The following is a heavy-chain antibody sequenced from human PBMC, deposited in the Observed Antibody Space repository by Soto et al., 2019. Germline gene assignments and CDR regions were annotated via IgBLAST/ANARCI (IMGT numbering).Heavy chain of an antibody. V-gene: IGHV4-59*12. CDR3: ARGYYYYMDV. Sequence: SETLSLTCTVSGDSISSYYWSWIRQPPGKGLEWIGYIYYSGSTNYNPSLKNRVTISVDTSKNQFSLKLSSVTAADTAVYYCARGYYYYMDVWGKGTTVTVSS. J-gene: IGHJ6*03. CDR1: GDSISSYY. CDR2: IYYSGST.